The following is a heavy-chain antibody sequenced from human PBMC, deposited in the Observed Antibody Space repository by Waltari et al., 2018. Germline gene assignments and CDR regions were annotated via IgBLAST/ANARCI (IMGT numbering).Heavy chain of an antibody. CDR1: GGTFSSYA. J-gene: IGHJ1*01. CDR3: ASLSTVTTYEYFQH. V-gene: IGHV1-69*05. Sequence: QVQLVQSGAEVKKPGSSVKVSCTASGGTFSSYAISWVRQAPGQGLEWMGGIIPIFGTANYAQKFQGRVTITTDESTSTAYMELSSLRSEDTAVYYCASLSTVTTYEYFQHWGQGTLVTVSS. D-gene: IGHD4-17*01. CDR2: IIPIFGTA.